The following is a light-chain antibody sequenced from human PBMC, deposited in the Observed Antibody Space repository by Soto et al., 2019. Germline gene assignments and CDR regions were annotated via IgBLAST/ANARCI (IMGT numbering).Light chain of an antibody. V-gene: IGKV1-9*01. Sequence: DIQLTQSPSFLSASVGDRVAITCRASQGIASYLAWYQHTPGKAPKLLISAASTLQSGIPSRFSGSGFGKDLTLTISSLKTEDFANYYCHKFHSYPPSFGQGTKLEIK. CDR3: HKFHSYPPS. CDR2: AAS. J-gene: IGKJ2*01. CDR1: QGIASY.